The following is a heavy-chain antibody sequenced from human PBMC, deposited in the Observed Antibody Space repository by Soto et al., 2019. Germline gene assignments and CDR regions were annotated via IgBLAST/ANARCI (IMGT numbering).Heavy chain of an antibody. J-gene: IGHJ6*03. CDR3: ARVGGTSGGKYYYMDV. CDR1: GFTFSIQA. V-gene: IGHV3-23*01. D-gene: IGHD3-10*01. Sequence: EVQLLESGGGLVQPGGSLRLSCAASGFTFSIQAMRWVRQAPGKGLEWVSAISSGGDNTFYADSVRGRFTVSRDNSKNTLYLQMNRLRAEDTATYYCARVGGTSGGKYYYMDVWGKGTTVTVSS. CDR2: ISSGGDNT.